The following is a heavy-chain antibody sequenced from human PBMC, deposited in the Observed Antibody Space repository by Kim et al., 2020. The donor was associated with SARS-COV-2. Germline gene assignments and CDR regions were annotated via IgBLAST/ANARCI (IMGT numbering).Heavy chain of an antibody. CDR3: AKAEAYDY. Sequence: GSRKYYADAVKGRLTISRDNSKHTMYLQMNSLGAEDTAVYYCAKAEAYDYWGQGTLVTVSS. J-gene: IGHJ4*02. V-gene: IGHV3-30*02. CDR2: GSRK.